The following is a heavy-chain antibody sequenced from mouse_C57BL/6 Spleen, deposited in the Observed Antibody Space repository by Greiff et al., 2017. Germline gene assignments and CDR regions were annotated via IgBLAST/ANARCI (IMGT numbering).Heavy chain of an antibody. CDR3: ASSYYSNYGWFAY. CDR2: IHPNSGST. J-gene: IGHJ3*01. Sequence: QVQLQQSGAELVKPGASVKLSCKASGYTFTSYWMHWVKQRPGQGLEWIGMIHPNSGSTNYNEKFKSKATLTVDKSSSTAYMELSSLTSEDSAVYYCASSYYSNYGWFAYWGQGTLVTVSA. CDR1: GYTFTSYW. D-gene: IGHD2-5*01. V-gene: IGHV1-64*01.